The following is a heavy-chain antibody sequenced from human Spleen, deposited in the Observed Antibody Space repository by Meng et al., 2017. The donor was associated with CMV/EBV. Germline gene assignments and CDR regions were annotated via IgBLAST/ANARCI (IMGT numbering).Heavy chain of an antibody. V-gene: IGHV3-21*01. Sequence: GGSLRLSCAASGFTFSSYSMNWVRQAPGKGLEWVSSISSSSSYIYYADSVKGRFTISRDNAKNSLYLQMNSLRAEDTAVYYCARIDYFDTRVKDYWGQGTLVTVSS. D-gene: IGHD3-22*01. CDR1: GFTFSSYS. CDR3: ARIDYFDTRVKDY. CDR2: ISSSSSYI. J-gene: IGHJ4*02.